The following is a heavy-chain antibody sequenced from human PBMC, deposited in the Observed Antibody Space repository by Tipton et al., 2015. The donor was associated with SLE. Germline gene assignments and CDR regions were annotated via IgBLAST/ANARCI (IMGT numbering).Heavy chain of an antibody. CDR1: GFTFFTYA. D-gene: IGHD6-13*01. V-gene: IGHV3-30*04. J-gene: IGHJ1*01. CDR2: ISYDGSNK. CDR3: AREGPIAGFQH. Sequence: SLRFSCAASGFTFFTYAMHWVRQAPGKGLEWVAVISYDGSNKYYADSVKGRFTISRDNSKNTLYVQMNSLRVDDTAVYYCAREGPIAGFQHWGQGTLVIVSS.